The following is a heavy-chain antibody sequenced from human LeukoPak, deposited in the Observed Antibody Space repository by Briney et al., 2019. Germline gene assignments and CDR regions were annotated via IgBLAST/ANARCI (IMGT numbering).Heavy chain of an antibody. CDR3: ARVYYGPYGMDV. J-gene: IGHJ6*02. Sequence: SETLSLTCTVSGGSISSSDYYWGWIRQPPGKGLEWIGSIYYSGSYNPSLKSRVTISVDTSKNQFSLKLTSVTAADTAVYYCARVYYGPYGMDVWGQGTTVTVSS. D-gene: IGHD3-10*01. V-gene: IGHV4-39*07. CDR1: GGSISSSDYY. CDR2: IYYSG.